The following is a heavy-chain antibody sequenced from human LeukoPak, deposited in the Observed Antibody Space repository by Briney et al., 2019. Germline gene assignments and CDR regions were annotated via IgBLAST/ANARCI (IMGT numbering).Heavy chain of an antibody. CDR3: ARKNGLDV. CDR1: RFTFSSHW. V-gene: IGHV3-7*01. J-gene: IGHJ6*02. CDR2: INQDGSES. Sequence: GGSLRLSCAASRFTFSSHWMSWVRQAPGKGLEWVTHINQDGSESYYVDSVKGRFTISRDNAKNSLYLQMNSLRAEDTAMYYCARKNGLDVWGQGTTVTVSS.